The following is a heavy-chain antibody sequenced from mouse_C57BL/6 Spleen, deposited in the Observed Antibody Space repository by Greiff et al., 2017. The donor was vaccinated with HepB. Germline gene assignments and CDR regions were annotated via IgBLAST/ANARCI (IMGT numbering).Heavy chain of an antibody. CDR3: ASDGNYGYFDV. Sequence: EVKLVESGAELVKPGASVKLSCTASGFNIKDYYMHWVKQRTEQGLEWIGRIDPEDGKTKYAPKFQGKATITADTSSNTAYLQLSSLTSEDTAVYYCASDGNYGYFDVWGTGTTVTVSS. J-gene: IGHJ1*03. D-gene: IGHD2-1*01. CDR1: GFNIKDYY. V-gene: IGHV14-2*01. CDR2: IDPEDGKT.